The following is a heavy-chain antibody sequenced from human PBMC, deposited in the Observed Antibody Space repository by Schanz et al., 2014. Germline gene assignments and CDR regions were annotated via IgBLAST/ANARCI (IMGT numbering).Heavy chain of an antibody. V-gene: IGHV3-30*18. CDR3: AKESEIVVVVGTSMSGDFHH. CDR2: ISFDGRNT. CDR1: GITLSGYG. Sequence: VQLLESGGGLVQPGGSLRLSCAASGITLSGYGLHWVRQAPGKGLEWVGFISFDGRNTGYAHSVKGRFTISRDNSKNTLYLQMNNLRAEDTAVYFCAKESEIVVVVGTSMSGDFHHWGQGTLVTVAS. D-gene: IGHD2-15*01. J-gene: IGHJ1*01.